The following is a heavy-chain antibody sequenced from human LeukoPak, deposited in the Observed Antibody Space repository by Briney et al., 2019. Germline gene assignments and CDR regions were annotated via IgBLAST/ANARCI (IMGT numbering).Heavy chain of an antibody. V-gene: IGHV4-59*01. D-gene: IGHD3-22*01. CDR3: ARGKGGYYYKYYYGMDV. CDR1: GGSISSYY. CDR2: IYYSGST. Sequence: SETLSLTCTVSGGSISSYYWSWIRQPPGKGLEWIGYIYYSGSTNYNPSLKSRVTTSVDTSKNQFSLKLSSVTAADTAVYYCARGKGGYYYKYYYGMDVWGQGTTVTVSS. J-gene: IGHJ6*02.